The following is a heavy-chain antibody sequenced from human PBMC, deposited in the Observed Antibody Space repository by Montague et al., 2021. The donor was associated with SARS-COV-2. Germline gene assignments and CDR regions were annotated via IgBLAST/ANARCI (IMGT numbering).Heavy chain of an antibody. J-gene: IGHJ4*02. Sequence: SETLSLTCTVSGDSISNSNWWTWVRQSPGRGLVWIGEIFCSGDSNYNPSLKSRVTMSVDMSRNQFSLRLSNVTAADTAIYYCVRGGAMTVVVFDYWGQGTLVTVSP. CDR3: VRGGAMTVVVFDY. V-gene: IGHV4-4*02. D-gene: IGHD3-22*01. CDR2: IFCSGDS. CDR1: GDSISNSNW.